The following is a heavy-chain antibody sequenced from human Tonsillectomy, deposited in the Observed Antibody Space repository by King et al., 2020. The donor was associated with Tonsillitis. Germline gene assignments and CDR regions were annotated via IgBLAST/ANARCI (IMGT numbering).Heavy chain of an antibody. CDR2: IFWDDDK. J-gene: IGHJ4*02. V-gene: IGHV2-5*02. D-gene: IGHD6-25*01. CDR3: AHTSGLLATPYYFDF. CDR1: GFSLSTNGVG. Sequence: ITLKESGPTLVKPTQTLTLTCTFSGFSLSTNGVGVGWIRQPPGKALEWLALIFWDDDKRYSPSLKSRLTITKDTSRNLVVLTMTNMDPVDTGTYYCAHTSGLLATPYYFDFWGQGTLVTVSS.